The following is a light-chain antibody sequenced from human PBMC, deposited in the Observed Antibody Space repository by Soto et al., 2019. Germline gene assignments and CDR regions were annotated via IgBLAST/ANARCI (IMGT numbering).Light chain of an antibody. J-gene: IGLJ2*01. V-gene: IGLV2-14*03. CDR1: SSDVGGYNY. CDR2: DVT. Sequence: QSALTQPASVSGSPGQSITISCTGTSSDVGGYNYVSWYQHHPGNAPKLIIFDVTYRPSGVSSRFSGSKSGDTASLTISGLQAEDEADYYCSSYSTRATLFGGGTNLTVL. CDR3: SSYSTRATL.